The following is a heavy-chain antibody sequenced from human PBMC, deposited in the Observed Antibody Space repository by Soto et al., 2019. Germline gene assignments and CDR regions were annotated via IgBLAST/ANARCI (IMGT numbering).Heavy chain of an antibody. Sequence: VASVKVSCKASGYTFTGYYMHWVRQAPGQGLEWMGWINPNSGGTNYAQKFQGWVTMTRDTSISTAYMELSRLRSDDTAVYYCAREYYYGSGTLRAFDIWGQGTMVTVSS. D-gene: IGHD3-10*01. CDR3: AREYYYGSGTLRAFDI. CDR2: INPNSGGT. V-gene: IGHV1-2*04. CDR1: GYTFTGYY. J-gene: IGHJ3*02.